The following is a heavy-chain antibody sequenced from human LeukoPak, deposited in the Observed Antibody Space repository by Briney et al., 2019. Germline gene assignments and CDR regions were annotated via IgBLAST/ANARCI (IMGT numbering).Heavy chain of an antibody. CDR3: VRDYGGSSPFDY. D-gene: IGHD4-23*01. CDR1: GFTFDDYG. CDR2: INWNGGST. Sequence: PGGSLRLSCAASGFTFDDYGMSWVRQAPGKGLEWVSGINWNGGSTGYADSVKGRFTISRDNAKNSLYLQMNSLRAEDTAVYYCVRDYGGSSPFDYWGQGTLVTVSS. V-gene: IGHV3-20*04. J-gene: IGHJ4*02.